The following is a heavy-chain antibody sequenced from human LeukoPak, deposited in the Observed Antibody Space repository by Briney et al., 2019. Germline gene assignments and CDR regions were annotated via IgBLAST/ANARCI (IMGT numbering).Heavy chain of an antibody. CDR3: ARAGGYSYGYPYYYYYYYMDV. Sequence: SVKVSCKASGGTFSSYAISWVRQAPGQGLEWMGGIIPIFGTANYAQKFQGRVTITADKSTSTAYMELSSLRSEDTAVYYCARAGGYSYGYPYYYYYYYMDVWGKGTTVTISS. CDR2: IIPIFGTA. D-gene: IGHD5-18*01. V-gene: IGHV1-69*06. CDR1: GGTFSSYA. J-gene: IGHJ6*03.